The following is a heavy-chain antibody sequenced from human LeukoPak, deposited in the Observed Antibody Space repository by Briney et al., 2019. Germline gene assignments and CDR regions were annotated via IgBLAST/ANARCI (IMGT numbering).Heavy chain of an antibody. CDR3: AKALYYDSAFDY. Sequence: PGGSLRLSCAASGFTFSSYGMHGVRQAPGKGREGVAVISYDGSNKYYADSVKGRFTISRDNSKNTLYLQMNSLRAEDTAVYYCAKALYYDSAFDYWGQGTLVTVSS. V-gene: IGHV3-30*18. CDR2: ISYDGSNK. J-gene: IGHJ4*02. D-gene: IGHD3-22*01. CDR1: GFTFSSYG.